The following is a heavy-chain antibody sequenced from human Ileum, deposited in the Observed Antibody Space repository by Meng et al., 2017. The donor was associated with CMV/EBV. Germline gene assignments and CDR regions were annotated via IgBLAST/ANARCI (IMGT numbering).Heavy chain of an antibody. CDR2: LSTDSGDT. V-gene: IGHV1-18*04. CDR3: ARGLAAFDY. Sequence: ASVKVSCKTSGYHFNMYGVSWVRQAPGQGPEWMAWLSTDSGDTRFAQKFQGRLTLTADTSTNTVHMELTGLRFDDTATYFCARGLAAFDYWDQGTLVTVSS. D-gene: IGHD6-19*01. J-gene: IGHJ4*02. CDR1: GYHFNMYG.